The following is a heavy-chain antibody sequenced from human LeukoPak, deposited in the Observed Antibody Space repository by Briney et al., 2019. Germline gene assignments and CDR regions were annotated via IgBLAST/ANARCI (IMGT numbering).Heavy chain of an antibody. Sequence: SETLSLTCAVYGGSFSGYYWSWIRQPPGKGLEWIGSILHSGSTYRNPSLRSRVTISLNTSKNQISLILSSMTAADTAVYYCARSSSVDTALVGVHWFDPWGQGTLVTVSS. CDR2: ILHSGST. CDR1: GGSFSGYY. V-gene: IGHV4-34*12. CDR3: ARSSSVDTALVGVHWFDP. J-gene: IGHJ5*02. D-gene: IGHD5-18*01.